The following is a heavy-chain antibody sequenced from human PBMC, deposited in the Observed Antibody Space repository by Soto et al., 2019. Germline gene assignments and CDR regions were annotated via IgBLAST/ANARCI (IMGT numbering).Heavy chain of an antibody. CDR2: ISSSSSYI. Sequence: PGGSLRLSCAASGFTFSSYSMNWVRQAPGKGLEWVSSISSSSSYIYYADSVKGRFTISRDNAKNSLYLQMNSLRAEDTAVYYCARVQMNQYYDFWSGLTPNYYYYGMDVWGQGTTVTISS. V-gene: IGHV3-21*01. CDR3: ARVQMNQYYDFWSGLTPNYYYYGMDV. D-gene: IGHD3-3*01. CDR1: GFTFSSYS. J-gene: IGHJ6*02.